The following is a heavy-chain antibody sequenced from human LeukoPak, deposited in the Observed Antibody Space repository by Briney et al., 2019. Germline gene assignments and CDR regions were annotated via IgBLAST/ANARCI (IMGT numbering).Heavy chain of an antibody. V-gene: IGHV3-21*01. CDR2: ISSSSSYI. CDR3: ARDMGIAVAGGDFDY. J-gene: IGHJ4*02. CDR1: GFTFSSYS. D-gene: IGHD6-19*01. Sequence: PGGSLRLSCAASGFTFSSYSMNRVRQAPGKGLEWVSSISSSSSYIYYADSVKGRFTISRDNAKNSLYLQMNSLRAEDTAVYYCARDMGIAVAGGDFDYWGQGTLVTVSS.